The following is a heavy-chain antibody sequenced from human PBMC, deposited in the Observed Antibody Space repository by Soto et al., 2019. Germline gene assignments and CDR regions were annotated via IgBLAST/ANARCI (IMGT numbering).Heavy chain of an antibody. CDR2: IYYSGST. J-gene: IGHJ4*02. CDR1: GDSIISYSSY. V-gene: IGHV4-39*01. CDR3: ARNTSIFFDL. Sequence: QLQLLESGPGLVKPSETLSLTCTVSGDSIISYSSYWAWIRQPPGKGLEWIGSIYYSGSTHYNSSLKSRVTMSVDTSKSQFSLRLASVTAADTAMYYCARNTSIFFDLWGRGTLVTVSS.